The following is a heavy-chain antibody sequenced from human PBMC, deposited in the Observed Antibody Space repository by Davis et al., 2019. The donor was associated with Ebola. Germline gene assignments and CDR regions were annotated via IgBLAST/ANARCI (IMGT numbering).Heavy chain of an antibody. CDR1: GGSISSSSYY. CDR2: INHSGST. D-gene: IGHD6-13*01. V-gene: IGHV4-39*07. J-gene: IGHJ4*02. Sequence: PSETLSLTCTVSGGSISSSSYYWSWIRQPPGKGLEWIGEINHSGSTNYNPSLKSRVTISVDTSKNQFSLKLSSVTAADTAVYYCARAGGAAADYWGQGTLVTVSS. CDR3: ARAGGAAADY.